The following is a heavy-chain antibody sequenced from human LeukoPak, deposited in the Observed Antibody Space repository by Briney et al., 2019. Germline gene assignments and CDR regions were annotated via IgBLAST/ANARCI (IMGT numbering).Heavy chain of an antibody. J-gene: IGHJ2*01. D-gene: IGHD3-10*01. CDR1: GGSISSYY. V-gene: IGHV4-59*08. CDR2: IYYSGST. CDR3: ARGGITMVRGVMSYWYFDL. Sequence: KPSETLSLTCTVSGGSISSYYWSWIRQPPGKGLEWIGYIYYSGSTNYNPSLKSRVTISVDTTKNQFSLKLSSVTAADTAVYYCARGGITMVRGVMSYWYFDLWGRGTLVTVSS.